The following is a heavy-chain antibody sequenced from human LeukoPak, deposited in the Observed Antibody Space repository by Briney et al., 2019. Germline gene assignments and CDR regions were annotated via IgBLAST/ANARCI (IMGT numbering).Heavy chain of an antibody. D-gene: IGHD3-22*01. CDR3: ARDPAIYYDSRGGYSFDI. CDR1: GYTFTGHY. J-gene: IGHJ3*02. Sequence: ASVKVSCKASGYTFTGHYMHWVRQAPGQGLEWMGIINPSGGSTSYAQKFQGRVTMTRDTSTSTVYMELSSLRSEDTAVYYCARDPAIYYDSRGGYSFDIWGQGTMVTVSS. V-gene: IGHV1-46*01. CDR2: INPSGGST.